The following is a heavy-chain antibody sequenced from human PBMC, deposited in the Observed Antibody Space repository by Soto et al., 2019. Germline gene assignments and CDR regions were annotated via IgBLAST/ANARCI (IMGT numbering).Heavy chain of an antibody. CDR3: AIPRPGYCSSPSCYFTTRHFDY. D-gene: IGHD2-2*01. CDR2: IIPILGIA. V-gene: IGHV1-69*02. Sequence: QVQLVQSGAEVKKPGSSVKVSCKASEGTFSSYTISWVRQAPGQGLEWMGRIIPILGIANYAQKFQGRVTITADKSTSTAYMELSSLRSEDTAVYYCAIPRPGYCSSPSCYFTTRHFDYWGQRTLVTVSS. CDR1: EGTFSSYT. J-gene: IGHJ4*02.